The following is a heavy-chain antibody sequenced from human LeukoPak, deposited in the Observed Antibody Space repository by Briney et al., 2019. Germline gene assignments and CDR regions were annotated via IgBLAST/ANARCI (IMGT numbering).Heavy chain of an antibody. V-gene: IGHV1-69*13. J-gene: IGHJ6*03. CDR2: IIPIFGTA. D-gene: IGHD2-2*01. CDR1: GGTFSSYA. CDR3: ARTVPAARDYYYMDV. Sequence: ASVKVSCKAPGGTFSSYAISWVRQAPGQGLEWMGGIIPIFGTANYAQKFQGRVTITADESTSTAYMELSSLRSEDTAVYYCARTVPAARDYYYMDVWGKGTTVTISS.